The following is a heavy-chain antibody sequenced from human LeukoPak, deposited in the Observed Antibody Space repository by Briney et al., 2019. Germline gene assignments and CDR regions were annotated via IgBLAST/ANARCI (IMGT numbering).Heavy chain of an antibody. CDR2: IYYSGHT. CDR3: ARRTVGGFFDY. V-gene: IGHV4-59*05. J-gene: IGHJ4*02. D-gene: IGHD3-16*01. Sequence: SETLSLTCTVSGGSISSYYWSWIRQPPGKGLEWIGSIYYSGHTYYNPSLKSRVTISVDTSKNQFSLELNSVSAADTAVYYCARRTVGGFFDYWGQGTLVTVSS. CDR1: GGSISSYY.